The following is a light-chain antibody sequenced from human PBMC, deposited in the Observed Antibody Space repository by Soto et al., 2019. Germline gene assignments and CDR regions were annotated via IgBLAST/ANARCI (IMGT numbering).Light chain of an antibody. CDR3: QQRYSTPRT. V-gene: IGKV1-39*01. J-gene: IGKJ1*01. Sequence: DIQMTQSPCSLSASVGDRVTITCRASQSISSYLNWYQQKPGKAPKLLIYAASSLQSGVPSRFRGSGSGTDFTLTISSLQPEDFATYYCQQRYSTPRTFGHGTKVEIK. CDR2: AAS. CDR1: QSISSY.